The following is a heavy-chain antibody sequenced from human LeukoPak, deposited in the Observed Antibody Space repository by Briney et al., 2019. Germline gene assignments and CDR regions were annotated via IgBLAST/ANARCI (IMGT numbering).Heavy chain of an antibody. V-gene: IGHV4-31*03. Sequence: PSETLSLTCTVSGGSINNGGYYWSWIRQHPGKGLEWIGYIYYSGSSYYNPSLGSRVTISVDTSKNHFSLRLSSVTAADTAVYYCARTGMAAAGRHWYFALWGRGTLVTVSS. CDR1: GGSINNGGYY. J-gene: IGHJ2*01. CDR2: IYYSGSS. D-gene: IGHD6-13*01. CDR3: ARTGMAAAGRHWYFAL.